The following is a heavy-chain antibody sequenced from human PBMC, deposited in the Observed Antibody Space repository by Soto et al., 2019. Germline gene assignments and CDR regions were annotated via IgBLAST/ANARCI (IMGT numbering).Heavy chain of an antibody. V-gene: IGHV1-2*02. CDR2: INHNSGGT. CDR1: GYTFTGYY. J-gene: IGHJ5*02. Sequence: QVQLVQSGAEVKKPGASVKVSCKASGYTFTGYYMHWVRQAPGQGLEWMGWINHNSGGTNYAQKFQGRVTMTRDTSISTAYMELSRLRSDDTAVYYCARDISAAVAGGWFDPWGQGTLVTVSS. CDR3: ARDISAAVAGGWFDP. D-gene: IGHD6-19*01.